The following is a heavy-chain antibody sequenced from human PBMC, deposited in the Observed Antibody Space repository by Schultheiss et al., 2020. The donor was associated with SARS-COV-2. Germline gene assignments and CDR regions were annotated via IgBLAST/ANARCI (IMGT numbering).Heavy chain of an antibody. CDR3: ARGFRRIRQEGGLDP. CDR2: ISWDGGST. D-gene: IGHD3-10*01. CDR1: GFTFDDYT. J-gene: IGHJ5*02. Sequence: GGSLRLSCAASGFTFDDYTMHWVRQAPGKGLEWVSLISWDGGSTYYADSVKGRFTISRDNSKNTLYLQMNSLRAEDTAVYYCARGFRRIRQEGGLDPWGQGTLVTVSS. V-gene: IGHV3-43*01.